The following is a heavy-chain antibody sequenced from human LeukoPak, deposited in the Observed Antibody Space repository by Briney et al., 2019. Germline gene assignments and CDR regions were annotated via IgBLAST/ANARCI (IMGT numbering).Heavy chain of an antibody. J-gene: IGHJ4*02. D-gene: IGHD5-12*01. CDR2: IYYSGST. V-gene: IGHV4-59*08. CDR1: GGSISSYY. CDR3: ARRGGGYDSTYFDY. Sequence: PSETLSLTCTVSGGSISSYYWSWIRQPPGKGLEWIGYIYYSGSTNYNPSLKSRVTISVDTSKNQFSLKLSSVTAADTAVYYCARRGGGYDSTYFDYWGQGTLVTVSS.